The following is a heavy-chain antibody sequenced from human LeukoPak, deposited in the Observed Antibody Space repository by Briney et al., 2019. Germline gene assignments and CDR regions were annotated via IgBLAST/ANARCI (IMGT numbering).Heavy chain of an antibody. Sequence: SVKVSCETSGGTFNNSAISWVRQAPGQGLEWLGGIMPIFGTAGYAQKFQGRVTITKDESTRTVYLELTSLTSDDTAVYYCARDVHGDYGSGWFDPWGQGTLVSVSS. D-gene: IGHD4-17*01. CDR2: IMPIFGTA. CDR3: ARDVHGDYGSGWFDP. CDR1: GGTFNNSA. J-gene: IGHJ5*02. V-gene: IGHV1-69*05.